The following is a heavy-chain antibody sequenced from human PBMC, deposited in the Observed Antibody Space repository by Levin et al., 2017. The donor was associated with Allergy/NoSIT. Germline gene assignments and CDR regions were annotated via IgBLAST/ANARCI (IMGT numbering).Heavy chain of an antibody. Sequence: GGSLRLSCAASGFTFSSYWMSWVRQAPGKGLEWVANIKQDGSEKYYVDSVKGRFTISRDNAKNSLYLQMNSLRAEDTAVYYCARDRDYNWNDIIDYWGQGTLVTVSS. J-gene: IGHJ4*02. CDR1: GFTFSSYW. D-gene: IGHD1-1*01. CDR3: ARDRDYNWNDIIDY. V-gene: IGHV3-7*01. CDR2: IKQDGSEK.